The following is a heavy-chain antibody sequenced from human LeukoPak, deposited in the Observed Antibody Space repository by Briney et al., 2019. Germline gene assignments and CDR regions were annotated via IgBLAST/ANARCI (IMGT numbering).Heavy chain of an antibody. CDR3: ARDRSYYDGSGYYNWYFDL. CDR1: GGSISSSGYY. CDR2: IYYSGST. D-gene: IGHD3-22*01. J-gene: IGHJ2*01. V-gene: IGHV4-31*03. Sequence: SETLSLTCTVSGGSISSSGYYWSWIRQHPGKGLEWIGYIYYSGSTYYNPSLKSRVTISVDTSKNQFSLKLSSVTAADTAVYYCARDRSYYDGSGYYNWYFDLWGRGTLVTVSS.